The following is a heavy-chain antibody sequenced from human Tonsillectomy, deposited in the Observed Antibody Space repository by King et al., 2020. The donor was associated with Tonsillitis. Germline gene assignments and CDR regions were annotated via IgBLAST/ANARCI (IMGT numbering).Heavy chain of an antibody. CDR1: GYTFTSHD. CDR2: MNPNSGNT. V-gene: IGHV1-8*01. CDR3: ARSYGSWSSYYFDY. J-gene: IGHJ4*02. Sequence: VQLVESGAEVKKPGASVKVSCKASGYTFTSHDINWVRQAAGQGLEWMGWMNPNSGNTGYAQKFQGRVTMTRNTSISTAYMELSSLRAEDTAVYDCARSYGSWSSYYFDYWGQGTLVTVSS. D-gene: IGHD3-10*01.